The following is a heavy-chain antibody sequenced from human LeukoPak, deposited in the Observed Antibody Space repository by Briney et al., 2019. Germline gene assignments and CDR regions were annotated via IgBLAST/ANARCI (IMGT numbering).Heavy chain of an antibody. Sequence: SQTLSLTCAISGDSVSSYTASWNWIRQSPSRGLEWLGRTYYRTRWYIDYAVSVKSRISINPATTKNQFSLQLDSVTPEDMAVYDCTGGGLVGGVTHWFDPWGQGTLVTVSS. CDR2: TYYRTRWYI. CDR3: TGGGLVGGVTHWFDP. J-gene: IGHJ5*02. D-gene: IGHD3-10*01. CDR1: GDSVSSYTAS. V-gene: IGHV6-1*01.